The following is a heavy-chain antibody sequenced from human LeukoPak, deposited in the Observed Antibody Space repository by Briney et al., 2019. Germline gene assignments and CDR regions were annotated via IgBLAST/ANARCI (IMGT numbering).Heavy chain of an antibody. Sequence: SETLSLTCTVSGGSISSYYWSWIRQPPGKGLEWIGYIYYSGSTNYNPSLKSRVTISVDTSKNQFSLKLGSVTAADTAVYYCARGSYDFWSGYSWFDPWGQGTLVTVSS. CDR1: GGSISSYY. D-gene: IGHD3-3*01. CDR2: IYYSGST. V-gene: IGHV4-59*01. J-gene: IGHJ5*02. CDR3: ARGSYDFWSGYSWFDP.